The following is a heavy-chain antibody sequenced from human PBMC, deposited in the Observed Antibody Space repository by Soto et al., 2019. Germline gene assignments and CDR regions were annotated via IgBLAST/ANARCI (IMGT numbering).Heavy chain of an antibody. J-gene: IGHJ4*02. CDR3: ARHIGVVAANDPFDY. V-gene: IGHV4-59*08. D-gene: IGHD2-15*01. Sequence: SETLSLTCTVSGGSISSYYWSWIRQPPGKGLEWIGYIYYSGSTNYNPSLKSRVTISVDTSKNQFSLKLSSVTAADTAVYYCARHIGVVAANDPFDYWGQGTLVTVSS. CDR2: IYYSGST. CDR1: GGSISSYY.